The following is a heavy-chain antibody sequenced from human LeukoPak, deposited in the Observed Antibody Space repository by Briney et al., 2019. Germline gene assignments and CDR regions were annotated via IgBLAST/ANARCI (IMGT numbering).Heavy chain of an antibody. J-gene: IGHJ5*02. Sequence: GGSLRLSCAASGFTFGSNAMSWVRQAPGKGLEWVSSITGSGGGTYYAASVKGRFIISRDNSKNTLYLQMNSLRAEDTAVYYCAKGINWFDPRGQGTLVTVSS. D-gene: IGHD2/OR15-2a*01. CDR3: AKGINWFDP. CDR1: GFTFGSNA. V-gene: IGHV3-23*01. CDR2: ITGSGGGT.